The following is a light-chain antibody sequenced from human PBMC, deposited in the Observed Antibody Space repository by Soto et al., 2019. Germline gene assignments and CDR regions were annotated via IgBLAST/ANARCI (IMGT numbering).Light chain of an antibody. J-gene: IGLJ2*01. Sequence: QSALTQPASVSGSPGQSITISCTGTSSDVGGYNYVSWYQQHPGKAPKLMIYGVSNRPSGISNRFSGSKSGNTASLTISGLQAEDEAAYYCSSYTSSSTLVVFGGGTKLTVL. CDR1: SSDVGGYNY. CDR2: GVS. V-gene: IGLV2-14*01. CDR3: SSYTSSSTLVV.